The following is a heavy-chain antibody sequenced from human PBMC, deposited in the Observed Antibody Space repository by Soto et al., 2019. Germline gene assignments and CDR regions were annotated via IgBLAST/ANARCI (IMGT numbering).Heavy chain of an antibody. CDR3: ARDADYNWFDP. V-gene: IGHV3-21*01. Sequence: VQLVESGGGVVQPGRSLRLSCSASGFSFSSYSMNWVRQAPGKGLEWVSSISSSSSYIYYADSVKGRFTISRDNAKNSLYLQMNSLRAEDTAVYYCARDADYNWFDPWGQGTLVTVSS. D-gene: IGHD2-21*02. J-gene: IGHJ5*02. CDR2: ISSSSSYI. CDR1: GFSFSSYS.